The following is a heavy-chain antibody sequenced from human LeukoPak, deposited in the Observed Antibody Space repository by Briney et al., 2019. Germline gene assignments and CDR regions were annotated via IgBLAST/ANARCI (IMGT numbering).Heavy chain of an antibody. V-gene: IGHV3-23*01. CDR2: ISGSGAKT. J-gene: IGHJ6*03. D-gene: IGHD3-10*01. CDR3: VKDPMWFGGGDYKYYMDV. CDR1: KFTFSTSA. Sequence: GGSLRLSCAAPKFTFSTSALSWVRQAPGRGLEWVSGISGSGAKTYYSDSVKGRFTISRDNSKSTLYLQMNSLRVEDTAVYYCVKDPMWFGGGDYKYYMDVWGKGTTVTVSS.